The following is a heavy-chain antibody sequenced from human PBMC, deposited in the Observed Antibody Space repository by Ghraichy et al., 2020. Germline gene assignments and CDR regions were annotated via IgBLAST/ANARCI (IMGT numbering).Heavy chain of an antibody. J-gene: IGHJ4*02. V-gene: IGHV4-39*01. CDR1: GGSISSSSYY. CDR2: IYYSGST. D-gene: IGHD3-10*01. Sequence: GSLRLSCTVSGGSISSSSYYWGWIRQPPGKGLEWIGSIYYSGSTYYNPSLKSRVTISVDTSKNQFSLKLSSVTAADTAVYYCASQNVLLWFGELLSGYYFDYWGQGTLVTVSS. CDR3: ASQNVLLWFGELLSGYYFDY.